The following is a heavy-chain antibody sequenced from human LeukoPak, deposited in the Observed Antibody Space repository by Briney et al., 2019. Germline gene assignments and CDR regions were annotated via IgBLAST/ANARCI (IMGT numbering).Heavy chain of an antibody. CDR1: SVSITSYSHN. D-gene: IGHD1-26*01. V-gene: IGHV4-39*01. CDR2: FHFSGAI. J-gene: IGHJ4*02. Sequence: SETLSLTCTVSSVSITSYSHNYDWIRQPPGKGLEWIGGFHFSGAINYSPSLKSRVTIFVDTSAKQLTLKLNSVTAADTAVYYCARVGYPGAKDYWGQGTLVTVSS. CDR3: ARVGYPGAKDY.